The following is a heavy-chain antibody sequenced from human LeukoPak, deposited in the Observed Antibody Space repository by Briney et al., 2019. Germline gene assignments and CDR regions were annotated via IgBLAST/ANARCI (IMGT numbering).Heavy chain of an antibody. D-gene: IGHD6-13*01. Sequence: GGSLRLSCAASGFTFSDYYMSWIRQAPGKGLEWVSYISSSGSTIYYADSVKGRFTIPRDNAKNSLYLQMNSLRAEDTAVYYCARDASSIAAAGMGYNWFDPWGQGTLVTVSS. J-gene: IGHJ5*02. CDR1: GFTFSDYY. V-gene: IGHV3-11*01. CDR3: ARDASSIAAAGMGYNWFDP. CDR2: ISSSGSTI.